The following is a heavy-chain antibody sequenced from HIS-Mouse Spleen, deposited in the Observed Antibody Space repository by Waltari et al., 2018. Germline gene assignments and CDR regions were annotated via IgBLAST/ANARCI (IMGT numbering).Heavy chain of an antibody. Sequence: QLQLQESGPGLVKPSETLSLTCTVSGGSISSSSYYWGWIRQPPGKGLEWIGSIYYSGSTYTHPSLKSRVTISVDTSQNQFSLKLSSVTAADTAVYYCAREIPYSSSWYDWYFDLWGRGTLVTVSS. CDR3: AREIPYSSSWYDWYFDL. CDR1: GGSISSSSYY. CDR2: IYYSGST. D-gene: IGHD6-13*01. J-gene: IGHJ2*01. V-gene: IGHV4-39*07.